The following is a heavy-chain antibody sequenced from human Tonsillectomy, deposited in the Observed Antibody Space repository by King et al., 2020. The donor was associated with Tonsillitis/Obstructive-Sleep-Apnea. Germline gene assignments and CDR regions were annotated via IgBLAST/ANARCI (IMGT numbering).Heavy chain of an antibody. J-gene: IGHJ6*02. Sequence: VQLVESGGGLVQPGGSLRLSCAASGFTFSSYWMSWVRQAPGKGLEWVANIKQDGSEKYYVDSVKGRFTISRDNAKNSLYLQMNSLRAEDTAVYYCAREGSNYVRGMAVWGQGTTVTVSS. CDR3: AREGSNYVRGMAV. D-gene: IGHD4-11*01. V-gene: IGHV3-7*03. CDR1: GFTFSSYW. CDR2: IKQDGSEK.